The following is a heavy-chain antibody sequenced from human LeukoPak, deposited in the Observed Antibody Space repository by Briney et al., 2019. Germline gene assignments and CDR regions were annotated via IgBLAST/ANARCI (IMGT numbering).Heavy chain of an antibody. CDR2: ISGSGGST. V-gene: IGHV3-23*01. CDR1: GFTFSSYA. J-gene: IGHJ3*02. D-gene: IGHD4-17*01. Sequence: GGSLRLSCAASGFTFSSYAMSWVRQAPGKGPEWVSAISGSGGSTYYADSVKGRFTISRDNSKNTLYLQMNGLRAEDTAVYYCAKSNYGDYGAPFDIWGQGTMVTVSS. CDR3: AKSNYGDYGAPFDI.